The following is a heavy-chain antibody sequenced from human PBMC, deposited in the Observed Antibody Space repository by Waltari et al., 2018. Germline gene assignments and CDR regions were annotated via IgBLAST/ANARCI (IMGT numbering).Heavy chain of an antibody. CDR1: GSPSGSYG. Sequence: QVQLVESGGGVVQHGGSLRLSFTASGSPSGSYGMRWSRQDPGKGVEWVAFIRYNGSNKYYADSVKGRFTISRDNSKNTLYLQMNSLRAEDTAVYDCAKSSDDGPRGCRDVWGQGTTVTVSS. J-gene: IGHJ6*02. CDR2: IRYNGSNK. CDR3: AKSSDDGPRGCRDV. D-gene: IGHD4-17*01. V-gene: IGHV3-30*02.